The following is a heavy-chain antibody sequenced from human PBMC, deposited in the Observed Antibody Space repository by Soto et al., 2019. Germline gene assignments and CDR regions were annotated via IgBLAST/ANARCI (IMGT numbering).Heavy chain of an antibody. CDR2: IKSKTDGGTT. CDR3: TTVGKYCSGGSCYSGYYYYGMDV. CDR1: GFTFRNAW. D-gene: IGHD2-15*01. V-gene: IGHV3-15*01. J-gene: IGHJ6*02. Sequence: EVQLVESGGGLVKPGGSLRLSCAASGFTFRNAWMSWVRQAPGKGLEWVGRIKSKTDGGTTDYAAPVKGRFTISRDDSKNTLYLQMNSLKTEDTAVYYCTTVGKYCSGGSCYSGYYYYGMDVWGQGTTVTVSS.